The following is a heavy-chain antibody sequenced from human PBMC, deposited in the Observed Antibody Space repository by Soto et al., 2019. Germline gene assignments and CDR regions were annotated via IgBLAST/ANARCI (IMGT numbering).Heavy chain of an antibody. CDR3: TTVSYITRIIVRVDY. CDR2: VKSKNDGGTT. D-gene: IGHD3-10*01. CDR1: GFTFSNAW. V-gene: IGHV3-15*07. Sequence: EVHLVESGGGLVKPGGSLRLSCAASGFTFSNAWINWVCQAPGKGLEWVGRVKSKNDGGTTDFAAPVKGRFAISRDDSKNMVYLEMNSLQTEDTAIYYCTTVSYITRIIVRVDYWGHGTLVTVYS. J-gene: IGHJ4*01.